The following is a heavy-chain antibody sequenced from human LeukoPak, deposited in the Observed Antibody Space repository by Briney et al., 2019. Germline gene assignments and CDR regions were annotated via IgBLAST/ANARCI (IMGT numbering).Heavy chain of an antibody. CDR2: ISYDGSNK. J-gene: IGHJ4*02. V-gene: IGHV3-30*04. D-gene: IGHD3-22*01. Sequence: GGSLRLSCAASGFTFSSYAMHWVRQAPGKGLEWVAVISYDGSNKYYADSVKGRFTISRDNSKNTLYLQMNSLRAEDTAVYYCARDPYYYGSSGYYWIYDYWGQGTLVTVSS. CDR3: ARDPYYYGSSGYYWIYDY. CDR1: GFTFSSYA.